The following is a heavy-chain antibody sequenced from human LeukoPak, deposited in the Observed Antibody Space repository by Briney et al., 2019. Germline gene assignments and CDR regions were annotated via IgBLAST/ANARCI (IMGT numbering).Heavy chain of an antibody. CDR1: GYTFTSYG. CDR3: ARTSITMVRGAYFDY. Sequence: ASVKVSCKASGYTFTSYGISWVRQAPGQGLEWMGWISAYNGNTNYAQKLQGRVTMTTDTSTSTAYMELRSLRSDDTAVYYCARTSITMVRGAYFDYWGQGTLVTVSS. J-gene: IGHJ4*02. CDR2: ISAYNGNT. V-gene: IGHV1-18*01. D-gene: IGHD3-10*01.